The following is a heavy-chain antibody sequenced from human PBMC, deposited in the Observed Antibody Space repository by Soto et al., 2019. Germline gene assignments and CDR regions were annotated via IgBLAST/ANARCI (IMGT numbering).Heavy chain of an antibody. V-gene: IGHV4-34*01. CDR3: ARGGYGRRYYYGSGSSPGSYYYYMDV. J-gene: IGHJ6*03. D-gene: IGHD3-10*01. CDR2: INHSGST. Sequence: SETLSLTCAVYGESFSGYYWSWIRQPPGKGLEWIGEINHSGSTNYNPSLKSRVTISVDTSKNQFSLKLSSVTAADTAVYYCARGGYGRRYYYGSGSSPGSYYYYMDVWGKGTTVTVSS. CDR1: GESFSGYY.